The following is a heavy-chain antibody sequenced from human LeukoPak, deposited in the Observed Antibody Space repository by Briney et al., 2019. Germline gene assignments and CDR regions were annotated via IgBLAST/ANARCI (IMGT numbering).Heavy chain of an antibody. CDR3: ARGPGRDGYNRGGY. CDR2: MNPNSGNT. V-gene: IGHV1-8*01. J-gene: IGHJ4*02. D-gene: IGHD5-24*01. Sequence: ASVKVSCKASGYTFTSYDINWARQATGQGLEWIGWMNPNSGNTGYAQKFQGRVTMTRNTSISTAYMVLSSLRSEDTAVYYCARGPGRDGYNRGGYWGQGTLVTVSS. CDR1: GYTFTSYD.